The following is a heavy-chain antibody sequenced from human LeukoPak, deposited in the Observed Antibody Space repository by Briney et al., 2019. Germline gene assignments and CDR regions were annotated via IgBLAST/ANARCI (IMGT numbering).Heavy chain of an antibody. CDR2: IYYSGGT. Sequence: SETLSLTXTVSGGSISSSSYYWGWIRQPPGKGLEWIGRIYYSGGTYYNPSLKSRATISVDTSKTQFSLKLSSVTAADTAVYYCARLLGTYDFWSGGGFDYWGQGTLVTVSS. V-gene: IGHV4-39*01. D-gene: IGHD3-3*01. CDR3: ARLLGTYDFWSGGGFDY. J-gene: IGHJ4*02. CDR1: GGSISSSSYY.